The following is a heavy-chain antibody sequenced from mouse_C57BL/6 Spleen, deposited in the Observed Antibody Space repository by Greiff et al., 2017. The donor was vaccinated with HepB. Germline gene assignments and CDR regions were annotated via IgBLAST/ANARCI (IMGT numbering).Heavy chain of an antibody. CDR2: IDPSDSYT. J-gene: IGHJ4*01. V-gene: IGHV1-69*01. Sequence: QVQLKQPGAELVMPGASVKLSCKASGYTFTSYWMHWVKQRPGQGLEWIGEIDPSDSYTNYNQKFKGKSTLTVDKSSSTAYMQLSSLTSEDSAVYYCARSSRQLRLRAMDYWGQGTSVTVSS. CDR3: ARSSRQLRLRAMDY. D-gene: IGHD3-2*02. CDR1: GYTFTSYW.